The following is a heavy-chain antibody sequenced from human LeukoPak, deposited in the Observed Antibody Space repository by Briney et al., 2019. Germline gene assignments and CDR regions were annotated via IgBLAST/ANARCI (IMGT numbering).Heavy chain of an antibody. J-gene: IGHJ6*03. CDR3: ARLIRQLVPYYYYYMDV. D-gene: IGHD6-6*01. V-gene: IGHV4-34*01. CDR2: INHSGST. Sequence: PSETLSLTCAVYGGSFSGYYWSWIRQPPGKGLEWIGEINHSGSTNYNPSLKRRVTISVDTTKNQFSLKLSSVTAADTAVYYCARLIRQLVPYYYYYMDVWGKGTTVTVSS. CDR1: GGSFSGYY.